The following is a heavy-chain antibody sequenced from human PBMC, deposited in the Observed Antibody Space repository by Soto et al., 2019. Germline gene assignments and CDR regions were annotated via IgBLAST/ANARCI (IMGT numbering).Heavy chain of an antibody. CDR2: FIPIFGAA. D-gene: IGHD3-10*01. Sequence: QVQLVQSGAEVKKPGSSVKVSCKASGGTFSSYAISWVRQAPGQGLEWMGGFIPIFGAADYAQNFQGRVTIAADEFTRTAYMEMSSLRSEDTAVYYCASPRDNYYYNGMDVWGQGTTVTVSS. CDR1: GGTFSSYA. V-gene: IGHV1-69*12. J-gene: IGHJ6*02. CDR3: ASPRDNYYYNGMDV.